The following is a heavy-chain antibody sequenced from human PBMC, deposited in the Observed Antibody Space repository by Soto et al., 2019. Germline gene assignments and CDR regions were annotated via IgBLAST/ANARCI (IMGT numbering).Heavy chain of an antibody. V-gene: IGHV3-9*01. CDR1: GFTFDDYA. D-gene: IGHD6-13*01. CDR3: AKSYSSSGGSFDY. Sequence: EVHLVESGGGLVQPGRSLRLSCAASGFTFDDYAMHWVRQAPGKGLEWVSGINWNSGSIGYADSVKGRFAISRDNAQNSLYLQMNSRRPEDTALYYCAKSYSSSGGSFDYWGQGTLVTVSS. CDR2: INWNSGSI. J-gene: IGHJ4*02.